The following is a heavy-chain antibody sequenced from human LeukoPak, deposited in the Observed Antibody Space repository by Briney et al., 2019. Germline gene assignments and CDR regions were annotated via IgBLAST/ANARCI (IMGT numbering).Heavy chain of an antibody. CDR3: ARAPSEIGGYYPEYFRH. CDR2: ISGSGSST. Sequence: PGGSLRLSCAASGFTFSTYAMSWVRQAPGEGLEWVSSISGSGSSTYYADSLKGRFTISRDNAKNSLQLQMDSLRAEDTAVYYCARAPSEIGGYYPEYFRHWGQGTLVTVSS. CDR1: GFTFSTYA. J-gene: IGHJ1*01. V-gene: IGHV3-21*01. D-gene: IGHD3-22*01.